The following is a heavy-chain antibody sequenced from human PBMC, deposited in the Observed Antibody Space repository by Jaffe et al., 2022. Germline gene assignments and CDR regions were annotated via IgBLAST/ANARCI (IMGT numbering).Heavy chain of an antibody. CDR2: INTNTGNP. J-gene: IGHJ6*03. V-gene: IGHV7-4-1*02. CDR3: ARVVYSSSWYYHYYYYYYMDV. CDR1: GYTFTSYA. Sequence: QVQLVQSGSELKKPGASVKVSCKASGYTFTSYAMNWVRQAPGQGLEWMGWINTNTGNPTYAQGFTGRFVFSLDTSVSTAYLQISSLKAEDTAVYYCARVVYSSSWYYHYYYYYYMDVWGKGTTVTVSS. D-gene: IGHD6-13*01.